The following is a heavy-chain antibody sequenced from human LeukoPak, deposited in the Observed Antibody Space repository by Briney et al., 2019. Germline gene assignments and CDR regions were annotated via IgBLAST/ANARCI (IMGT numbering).Heavy chain of an antibody. Sequence: GESLKISRKGSGYSFTDYWIGWVRQMPGKGLEWMGIIYPGDSDTKYSPSFQGPVTISADKSISTAYLQWSSLKASDTAMCYCARLGGANSFGYWGQGTLVTVSS. J-gene: IGHJ4*02. CDR3: ARLGGANSFGY. V-gene: IGHV5-51*01. D-gene: IGHD4/OR15-4a*01. CDR2: IYPGDSDT. CDR1: GYSFTDYW.